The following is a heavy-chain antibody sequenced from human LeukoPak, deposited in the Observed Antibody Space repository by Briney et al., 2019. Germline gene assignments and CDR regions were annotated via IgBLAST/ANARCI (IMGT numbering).Heavy chain of an antibody. Sequence: ASVKVSCKASGYTFTSYDINWVRQATGQGLEWMGWMNPTSGNTAYAQKFQGRVTITSNTSISTAYMELSSLRSEDTAVYYCASSPKTMVFGASVYYYMDVWGKGTTVTVSS. CDR2: MNPTSGNT. D-gene: IGHD3/OR15-3a*01. CDR1: GYTFTSYD. J-gene: IGHJ6*03. V-gene: IGHV1-8*03. CDR3: ASSPKTMVFGASVYYYMDV.